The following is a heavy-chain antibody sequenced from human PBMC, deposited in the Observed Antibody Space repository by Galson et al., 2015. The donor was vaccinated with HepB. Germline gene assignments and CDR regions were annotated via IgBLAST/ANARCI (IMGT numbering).Heavy chain of an antibody. J-gene: IGHJ4*02. Sequence: SVKVSCKASGGTFSSYAISWVRQAPGQGLEWMGGIIPIFGTANYAQKFQGRVTITADESTSTAYMELSSLRSEDTAVYYCARDPSPYSSSWYLFYWGQGTLVTVSS. CDR1: GGTFSSYA. D-gene: IGHD6-13*01. CDR2: IIPIFGTA. V-gene: IGHV1-69*13. CDR3: ARDPSPYSSSWYLFY.